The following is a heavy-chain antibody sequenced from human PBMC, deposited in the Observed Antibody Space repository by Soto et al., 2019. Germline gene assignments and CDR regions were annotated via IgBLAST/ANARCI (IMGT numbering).Heavy chain of an antibody. J-gene: IGHJ5*02. CDR1: VYTFTSYG. Sequence: ASVKVSCKASVYTFTSYGISWVRQAPGQGLEWMGWISAYNGNTNYAQKLQGRVTMTTDTSTSTAYMELRSLRSDDTAVYYCAREPDSSSSSWFDPWGQGTLVTVSS. D-gene: IGHD6-6*01. CDR2: ISAYNGNT. CDR3: AREPDSSSSSWFDP. V-gene: IGHV1-18*01.